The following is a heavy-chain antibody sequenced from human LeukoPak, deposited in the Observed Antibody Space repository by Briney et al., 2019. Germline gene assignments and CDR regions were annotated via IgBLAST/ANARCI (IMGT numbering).Heavy chain of an antibody. D-gene: IGHD3-10*01. V-gene: IGHV5-51*01. J-gene: IGHJ4*02. CDR3: ARNVYYYGSGSFPFDY. CDR2: IYPGDSDT. CDR1: GYSFTSYW. Sequence: GESLKIPCKGSGYSFTSYWIGWVRRMPGKGLEWMGIIYPGDSDTRYSPSFQGQVTISADKSISTAYLQWSSLKASDTAMYYCARNVYYYGSGSFPFDYWGQGTLVTVSS.